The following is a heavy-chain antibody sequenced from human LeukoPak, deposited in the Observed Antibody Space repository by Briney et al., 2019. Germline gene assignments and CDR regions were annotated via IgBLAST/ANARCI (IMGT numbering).Heavy chain of an antibody. D-gene: IGHD1-20*01. V-gene: IGHV3-30-3*02. CDR3: ASVPPESITGTYSVDY. CDR2: ISYDGSNK. J-gene: IGHJ4*02. Sequence: GGSLRLSCAASGFTFSSYAMHWVRQAPGKGLEWVAVISYDGSNKYYADSVKGRFTISRDNSKNTLYLQMNSLRAEDTAVYYCASVPPESITGTYSVDYWGQGTLVTVSS. CDR1: GFTFSSYA.